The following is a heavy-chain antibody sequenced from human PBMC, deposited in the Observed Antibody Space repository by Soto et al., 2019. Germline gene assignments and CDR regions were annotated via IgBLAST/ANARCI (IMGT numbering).Heavy chain of an antibody. V-gene: IGHV1-24*01. D-gene: IGHD3-10*01. Sequence: ASVKVSCKVSGYTLTELSMHWVRQAPGKGLEWMGGFDPEDGETIYAQKFQGRVTMTEDTSTDTAYMELSSLRSEDTAVYYCATTDPSITMGRGVRGDLANWFDPWGQETLVTVSS. CDR2: FDPEDGET. CDR1: GYTLTELS. J-gene: IGHJ5*02. CDR3: ATTDPSITMGRGVRGDLANWFDP.